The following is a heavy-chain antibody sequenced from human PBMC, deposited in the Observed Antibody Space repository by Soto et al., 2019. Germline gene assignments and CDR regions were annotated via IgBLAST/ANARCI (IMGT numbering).Heavy chain of an antibody. CDR2: ISGSGGST. Sequence: HPGGSLRLSCAASGFTFSSYAMSWVRQAPGKGLEWVSAISGSGGSTYYADSVKGRFTISRDNSKNTLYLQMNSLRAEDTAVYYCAKADGPPWELPTDANLDYFDYWGQGTLVTVSS. D-gene: IGHD1-26*01. V-gene: IGHV3-23*01. CDR1: GFTFSSYA. J-gene: IGHJ4*02. CDR3: AKADGPPWELPTDANLDYFDY.